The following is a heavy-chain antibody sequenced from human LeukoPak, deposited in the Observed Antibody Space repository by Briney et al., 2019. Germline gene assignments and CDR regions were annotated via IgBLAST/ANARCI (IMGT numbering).Heavy chain of an antibody. V-gene: IGHV3-73*01. CDR3: TRLGALRGLDV. D-gene: IGHD3-10*01. CDR2: IRSKANSYAT. J-gene: IGHJ6*02. Sequence: GGSLKLSCAASGFTFSGSAMHWVRQASGKGLEWVGRIRSKANSYATAYAASVKGRFTTSRDDSKNTAYLQMNSLKTEDTAVYYCTRLGALRGLDVWGQGTTVTVSS. CDR1: GFTFSGSA.